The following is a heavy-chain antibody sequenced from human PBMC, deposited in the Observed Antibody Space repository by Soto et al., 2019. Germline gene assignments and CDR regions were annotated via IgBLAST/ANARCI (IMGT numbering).Heavy chain of an antibody. CDR3: ARAYLGPYYFDC. CDR2: IYYSGST. J-gene: IGHJ4*02. Sequence: SETLSLTCTVSGGSISSGGYYWSWIRQHPGKGLEWIGYIYYSGSTYYNPSLKSRVTISVDTSKNQFSLKLSSVTAASTAVYYWARAYLGPYYFDCWGQRTLVTVSS. V-gene: IGHV4-31*03. D-gene: IGHD2-2*01. CDR1: GGSISSGGYY.